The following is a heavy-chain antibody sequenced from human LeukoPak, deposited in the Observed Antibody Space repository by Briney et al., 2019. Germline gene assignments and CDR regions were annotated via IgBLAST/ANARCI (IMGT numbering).Heavy chain of an antibody. CDR2: INTDESGT. V-gene: IGHV3-74*01. J-gene: IGHJ3*02. CDR3: ARGDAHALDI. Sequence: PTGGSLRLSCAASRFTFSSYWMHWVRQAPGKGLVWVSRINTDESGTSYADSVKGRFTISRDNAKNTLYLQMNSLRAEDTAVYYCARGDAHALDIWGQGTMVTVSS. CDR1: RFTFSSYW.